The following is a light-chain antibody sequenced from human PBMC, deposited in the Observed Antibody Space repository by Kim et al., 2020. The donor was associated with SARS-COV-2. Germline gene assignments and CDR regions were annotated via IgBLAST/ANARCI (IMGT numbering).Light chain of an antibody. CDR3: QQINSFPLT. J-gene: IGKJ4*01. CDR2: AAS. Sequence: ASVGDGVTITCRCRQGISTNLAWYQQKPGKAPRLLIYAASTLESGVPSRFSGRGSGTEFTLAINSLQPEDFATYYCQQINSFPLTFVGGTKVDIK. CDR1: QGISTN. V-gene: IGKV1-9*01.